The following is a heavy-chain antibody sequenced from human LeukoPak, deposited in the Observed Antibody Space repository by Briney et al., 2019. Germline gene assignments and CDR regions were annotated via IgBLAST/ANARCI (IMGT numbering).Heavy chain of an antibody. J-gene: IGHJ4*02. CDR1: GFTVSSYY. CDR2: IYSAVST. D-gene: IGHD1-26*01. V-gene: IGHV3-66*02. Sequence: GGSLRLSCAASGFTVSSYYISWVRQAPGKGLEWVSVIYSAVSTYSVDAVKGRFNISRDNSKNSVYLQMNSLRAEDTDVYYCAREPSGTYWLDYWGQGTLVSVSA. CDR3: AREPSGTYWLDY.